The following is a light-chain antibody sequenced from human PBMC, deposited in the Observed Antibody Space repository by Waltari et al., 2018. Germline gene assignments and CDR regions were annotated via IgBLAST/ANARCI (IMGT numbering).Light chain of an antibody. V-gene: IGKV3-15*01. CDR3: QQYYGWPQS. Sequence: RVMTQSPATLSVSPGARATLSCRASRSVSNHLAWYQQKPGQAPRLLIYAASTRATGIPARFSGSGSGTEFTLTISSLQSEDFAIYYCQQYYGWPQSFGGGTKVEIK. CDR2: AAS. J-gene: IGKJ4*01. CDR1: RSVSNH.